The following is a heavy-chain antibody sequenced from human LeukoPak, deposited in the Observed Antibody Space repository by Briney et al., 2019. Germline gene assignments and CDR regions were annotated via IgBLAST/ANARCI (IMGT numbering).Heavy chain of an antibody. CDR2: IRYDGSNK. D-gene: IGHD5-12*01. V-gene: IGHV3-30*02. Sequence: GGSLILSCAASGFTFSSYGMHWVRQAPGKGLEWVAFIRYDGSNKYYADSVKGRFTISRDNSKNTLYLQMNSLRAEDTAVYYCAKDPRYSGYDYAPPWGWGQGTLVTVSS. CDR3: AKDPRYSGYDYAPPWG. CDR1: GFTFSSYG. J-gene: IGHJ4*02.